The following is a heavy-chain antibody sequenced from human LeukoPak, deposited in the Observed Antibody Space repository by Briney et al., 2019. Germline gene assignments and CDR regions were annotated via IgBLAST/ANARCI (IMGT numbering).Heavy chain of an antibody. D-gene: IGHD6-13*01. J-gene: IGHJ6*02. CDR2: MNPNSGNT. V-gene: IGHV1-8*01. Sequence: ASVKVSCKASGYTFTSYDINWVRQATGQGLEWMGWMNPNSGNTGYAQKFQGRVTMTRNTSISTAYMELSSLRSEDTAVYYCARAPGTAGNYYGMDVWGQGTTVTVSS. CDR1: GYTFTSYD. CDR3: ARAPGTAGNYYGMDV.